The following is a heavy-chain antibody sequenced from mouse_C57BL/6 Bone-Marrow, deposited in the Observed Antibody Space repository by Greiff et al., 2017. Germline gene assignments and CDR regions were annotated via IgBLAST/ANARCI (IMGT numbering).Heavy chain of an antibody. CDR2: ICGGGST. CDR1: GFSFTSYG. V-gene: IGHV2-9*01. J-gene: IGHJ4*01. Sequence: VKLVESGPGLVAPSQSLSITCTVSGFSFTSYGVDWVRQPPGKGLEWLGVICGGGSTNYNSAPMSRLSISNANSKSQVVLKMNSLQTGDTAMYYCAKHVAFNYGWMDYWGQGTSVTVSS. CDR3: AKHVAFNYGWMDY. D-gene: IGHD2-2*01.